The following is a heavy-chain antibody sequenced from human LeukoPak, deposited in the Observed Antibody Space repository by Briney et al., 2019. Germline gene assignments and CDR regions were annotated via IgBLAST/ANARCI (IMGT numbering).Heavy chain of an antibody. D-gene: IGHD5-12*01. CDR3: AGDTYRVYYYYGMDV. Sequence: GGSLRLSCAASGFTFSSYWMSWVRQAPGKGLEWVSSISSSSSYIYYTDSVKGRFTISRDNAKNSLYLQMNSLRAEDTAVYYCAGDTYRVYYYYGMDVWGQGTTVTVSS. V-gene: IGHV3-21*01. CDR1: GFTFSSYW. J-gene: IGHJ6*02. CDR2: ISSSSSYI.